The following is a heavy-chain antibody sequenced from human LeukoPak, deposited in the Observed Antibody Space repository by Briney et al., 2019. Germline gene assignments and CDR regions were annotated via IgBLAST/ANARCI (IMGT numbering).Heavy chain of an antibody. D-gene: IGHD3-10*01. J-gene: IGHJ4*02. CDR2: ISAYNGNT. CDR3: ARGPLWFGDFPNFDY. Sequence: ASVKVSCKASGYTFTSYGISWVRQAPGQGLEWMGWISAYNGNTNYAQKLQGRVTMTTDTSTSTAYMELGSLRSDDTAVYYCARGPLWFGDFPNFDYWGQGTLVTVSS. V-gene: IGHV1-18*01. CDR1: GYTFTSYG.